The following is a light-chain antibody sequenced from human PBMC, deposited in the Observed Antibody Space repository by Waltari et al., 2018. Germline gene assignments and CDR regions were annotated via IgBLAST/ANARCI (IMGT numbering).Light chain of an antibody. V-gene: IGKV2-28*01. CDR3: MQSLQALWT. Sequence: DIVVTQSPLSLPVTPGEPASISCRSSQTLLHRNVNNYLDWYLQKPGQSPQLLIYLGSDRASGVPDRFSGSGSGTDFTLRISRVEAEDVGVYYCMQSLQALWTFGPGTKLEI. J-gene: IGKJ1*01. CDR1: QTLLHRNVNNY. CDR2: LGS.